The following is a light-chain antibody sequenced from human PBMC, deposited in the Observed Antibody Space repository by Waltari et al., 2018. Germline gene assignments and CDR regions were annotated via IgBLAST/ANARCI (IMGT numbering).Light chain of an antibody. Sequence: QSVLTQPPSASGTPGQRVTIPCSGSSSNIGRDTVNWYQQLPGTAPKLVIYSNSYRPSGVPDRFSGSKDGTSASLAIDGLQSEDEAEYYCAVWDDRLNVRVFGGGTKLTVL. J-gene: IGLJ3*02. CDR1: SSNIGRDT. CDR2: SNS. V-gene: IGLV1-44*01. CDR3: AVWDDRLNVRV.